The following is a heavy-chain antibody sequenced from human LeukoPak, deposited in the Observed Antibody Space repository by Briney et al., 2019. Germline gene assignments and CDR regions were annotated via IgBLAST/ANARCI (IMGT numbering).Heavy chain of an antibody. D-gene: IGHD5-12*01. CDR3: ARDHRYGGYALDY. V-gene: IGHV3-30*05. CDR1: GFTFSSYG. Sequence: GGSLRLSCAASGFTFSSYGMHWVRQAPGKGLEWVAVISYDGSNKYYADSVKGRFTISRDNSKNTLYLQMNSLRAEDTAVYYCARDHRYGGYALDYWGQGTLVTVSS. J-gene: IGHJ4*02. CDR2: ISYDGSNK.